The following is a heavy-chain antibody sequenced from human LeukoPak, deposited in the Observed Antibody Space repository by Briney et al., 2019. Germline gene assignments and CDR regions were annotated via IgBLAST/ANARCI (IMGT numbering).Heavy chain of an antibody. CDR1: GYNFTNYW. Sequence: GASLQISCKGSGYNFTNYWISWVRQLPGKGLEWMGTIDPSDSYNNYSPSFQGHVTISADKSISTAYLQWSSLKASDTAMYYCAAAGTPNYFDYWGQGTLVTVSS. CDR2: IDPSDSYN. CDR3: AAAGTPNYFDY. J-gene: IGHJ4*02. D-gene: IGHD6-13*01. V-gene: IGHV5-10-1*01.